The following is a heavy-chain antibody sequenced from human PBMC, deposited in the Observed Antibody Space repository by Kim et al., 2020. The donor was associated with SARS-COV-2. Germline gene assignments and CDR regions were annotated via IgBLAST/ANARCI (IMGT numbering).Heavy chain of an antibody. CDR2: IKSKTDGGTT. Sequence: GGSLRLSCAASGFTFSNAWMSWVRQAPGKGLEWVGRIKSKTDGGTTDYAAPVKGRFTISRDDSKNTLYLQMNSLKTEDTAVYYCTTDESVVPRWGAFDIWGQGTMVTVSS. J-gene: IGHJ3*02. CDR1: GFTFSNAW. CDR3: TTDESVVPRWGAFDI. D-gene: IGHD2-2*01. V-gene: IGHV3-15*01.